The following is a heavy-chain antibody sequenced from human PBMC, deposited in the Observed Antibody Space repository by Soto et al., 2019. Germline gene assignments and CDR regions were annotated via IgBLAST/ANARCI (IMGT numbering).Heavy chain of an antibody. CDR1: GGSFTRNNW. D-gene: IGHD2-8*01. CDR2: IYRTGST. V-gene: IGHV4-4*02. Sequence: PSETLSLTCAVSGGSFTRNNWWTWVRQPPGQGLEWIGEIYRTGSTNYNPSLKSRVTISLDKSENQFSLKVTSLKTEDTAVYFCARLMGTSFDLWGQGTLVTVSS. J-gene: IGHJ4*02. CDR3: ARLMGTSFDL.